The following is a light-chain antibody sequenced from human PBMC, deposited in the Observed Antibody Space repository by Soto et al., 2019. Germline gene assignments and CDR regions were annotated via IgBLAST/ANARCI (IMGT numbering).Light chain of an antibody. CDR1: SSNIGSNS. CDR3: AAWDDSLNGEVV. Sequence: QSVLTQPPSASGTPGQRVTISCSGSSSNIGSNSVNWYQQLPGTAPKLLIYSTNQRPSGIPDRFSASKSDTSASLAISGLQPEDEADYYCAAWDDSLNGEVVFGGGTKLTVL. CDR2: STN. V-gene: IGLV1-44*01. J-gene: IGLJ2*01.